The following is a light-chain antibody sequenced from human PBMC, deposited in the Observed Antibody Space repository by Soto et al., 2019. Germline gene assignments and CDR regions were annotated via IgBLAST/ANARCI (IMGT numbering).Light chain of an antibody. J-gene: IGLJ1*01. CDR3: SAWDNSLNGYV. CDR1: SSNIGSNT. Sequence: QAVVTQPLSVSASPGQRVTISCSGGSSNIGSNTVAWYQHLPGTAPPRLIFTAGQRPSGVPGRFSGSKSGTSASLAISGLQYEDEGDYDCSAWDNSLNGYVFGPGTKLTVL. V-gene: IGLV1-44*01. CDR2: TAG.